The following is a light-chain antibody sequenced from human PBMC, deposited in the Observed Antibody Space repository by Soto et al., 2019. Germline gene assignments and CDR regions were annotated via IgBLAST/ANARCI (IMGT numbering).Light chain of an antibody. Sequence: EIVMTQSPATLSVSPGERATLSCRASQNVGSNLAWYQQKPGQAPRLLIFGASTRDTGIPARFSGSGSGTEFTLTISSLQSEDLAVYYCQQYKNWPRTFGQGTKLEI. CDR3: QQYKNWPRT. J-gene: IGKJ2*01. CDR1: QNVGSN. CDR2: GAS. V-gene: IGKV3-15*01.